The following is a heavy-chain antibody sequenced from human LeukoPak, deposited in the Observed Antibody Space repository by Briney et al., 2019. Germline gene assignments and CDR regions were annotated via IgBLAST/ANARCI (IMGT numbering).Heavy chain of an antibody. D-gene: IGHD2-2*01. CDR1: GGSISSYY. CDR3: ARGPSTYCSSTSCLTFGY. Sequence: SETLSLTCTVSGGSISSYYWSWIRQPAGKGLEWIGRIYTSGSTNYNPSLKSRVTMSVDTSKNQFSLKLSSVTAADTAVYYCARGPSTYCSSTSCLTFGYWGQGTLVTVSS. V-gene: IGHV4-4*07. J-gene: IGHJ4*02. CDR2: IYTSGST.